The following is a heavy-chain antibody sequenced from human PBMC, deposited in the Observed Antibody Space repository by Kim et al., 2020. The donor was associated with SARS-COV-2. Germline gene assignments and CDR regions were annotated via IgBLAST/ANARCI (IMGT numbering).Heavy chain of an antibody. D-gene: IGHD5-18*01. Sequence: SVKVSCKASGGTFSSYAISWVRQAPGQGLEWMGGIIPIFGTANYAQKFQGRVTITADESTSTAYMELSSLRSEDTAVYYCARDLEYSYGRHLFDYWGQGTLVTVSS. CDR1: GGTFSSYA. CDR2: IIPIFGTA. V-gene: IGHV1-69*13. CDR3: ARDLEYSYGRHLFDY. J-gene: IGHJ4*02.